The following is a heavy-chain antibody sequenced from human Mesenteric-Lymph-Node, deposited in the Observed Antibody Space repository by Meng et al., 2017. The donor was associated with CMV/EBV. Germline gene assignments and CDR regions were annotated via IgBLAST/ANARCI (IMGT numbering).Heavy chain of an antibody. J-gene: IGHJ4*02. D-gene: IGHD2-2*01. CDR1: GGTFSSYA. CDR3: ARERRNYQPPSNYFDY. Sequence: SGGTFSSYAISWVRQAPGQGLEWMGGIIPIFGTANYAQKFQGRVTITTDESTSTAYMELSSLRSEDTAVYYCARERRNYQPPSNYFDYWGQGTLVTVSS. V-gene: IGHV1-69*05. CDR2: IIPIFGTA.